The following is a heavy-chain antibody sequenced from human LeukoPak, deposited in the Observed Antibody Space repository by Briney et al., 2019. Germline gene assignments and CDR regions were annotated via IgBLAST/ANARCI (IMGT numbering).Heavy chain of an antibody. J-gene: IGHJ4*02. D-gene: IGHD3-10*01. CDR3: ARHYYYGSGSYNFDY. Sequence: TGGSLRLSCAASGFTVSSNYMSWVRQAPGKGLEWVSVIYSGGNTYYADSVKGRFTISRDNSKNTLYLQMNSLRAKDTAVYYCARHYYYGSGSYNFDYWGQGTLVTVSS. V-gene: IGHV3-53*01. CDR1: GFTVSSNY. CDR2: IYSGGNT.